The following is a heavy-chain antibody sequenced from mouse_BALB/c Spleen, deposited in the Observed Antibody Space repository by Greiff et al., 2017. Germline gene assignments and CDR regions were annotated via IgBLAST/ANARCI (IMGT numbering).Heavy chain of an antibody. CDR1: GFTFSNYW. J-gene: IGHJ4*01. CDR2: IRLKSNNYAT. Sequence: EVKLVESGGGLVQPGGSMKLSCVASGFTFSNYWMNWVRQSPEKGLEWVAEIRLKSNNYATHYAESVKGRFTISRDDSKSSVYLQMNNLRAEDTGIYYCTRSLYYGYAMDYWGQGTSVTVSS. CDR3: TRSLYYGYAMDY. D-gene: IGHD1-1*01. V-gene: IGHV6-6*02.